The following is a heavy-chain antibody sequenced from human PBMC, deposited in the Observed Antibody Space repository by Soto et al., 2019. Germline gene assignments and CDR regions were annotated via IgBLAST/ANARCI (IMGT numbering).Heavy chain of an antibody. CDR3: AKDKQPNYYYYYYMDV. CDR2: ISYDGSNK. V-gene: IGHV3-30*18. J-gene: IGHJ6*03. CDR1: GFTFSSYG. Sequence: QVQLVESGGGVVQPGRSLRLSCAASGFTFSSYGMHWVRQAPGKGLEWVAVISYDGSNKYYADSVKGRFTISRDNSKNTLYLQMNSLRAEDTGGYYCAKDKQPNYYYYYYMDVWGKGTTVTVSS. D-gene: IGHD5-18*01.